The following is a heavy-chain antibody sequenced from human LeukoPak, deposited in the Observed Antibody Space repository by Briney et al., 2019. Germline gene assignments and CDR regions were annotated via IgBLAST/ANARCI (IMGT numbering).Heavy chain of an antibody. V-gene: IGHV3-7*01. CDR3: ARSGYPIESGPEDLAYYFDY. D-gene: IGHD3-16*02. J-gene: IGHJ4*02. CDR2: IKQDGSEK. CDR1: GFTFSSYW. Sequence: SGGSLRLSCAASGFTFSSYWMSWVRQAPGKGLEWVANIKQDGSEKYYVDSVKGRFTISRDNAQNSLYLQVNSLRAEDTAVYYCARSGYPIESGPEDLAYYFDYWGQGTLVTVSS.